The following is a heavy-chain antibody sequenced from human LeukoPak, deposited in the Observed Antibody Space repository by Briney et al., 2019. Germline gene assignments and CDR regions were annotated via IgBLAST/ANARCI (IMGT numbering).Heavy chain of an antibody. CDR1: GFTFSSYE. CDR2: ISSSGSTI. V-gene: IGHV3-48*03. Sequence: PGGSLRLSCAASGFTFSSYEMNWVRQAPGKGPEWVSYISSSGSTIYYADSVKGRFTISRDNAKNSLYLQMNSLRAEDTAVYYCARMSITGDGDAFDIWGQGTTVTVSS. J-gene: IGHJ3*02. D-gene: IGHD1-20*01. CDR3: ARMSITGDGDAFDI.